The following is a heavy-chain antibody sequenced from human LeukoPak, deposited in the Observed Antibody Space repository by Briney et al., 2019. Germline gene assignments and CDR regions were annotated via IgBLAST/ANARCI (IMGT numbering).Heavy chain of an antibody. D-gene: IGHD2-2*01. V-gene: IGHV1-46*01. Sequence: ASVKVSCKASGYTFTSYYMHWVRQAPGQGLEWMGIINPSGGSTSYAQKFQGRVTMTRDTSTSTVYMELSSLRSEDTAVYYCARDYLLSDIVVVPAAMRYYYYYMDVWGKGTTVTVSS. J-gene: IGHJ6*03. CDR1: GYTFTSYY. CDR2: INPSGGST. CDR3: ARDYLLSDIVVVPAAMRYYYYYMDV.